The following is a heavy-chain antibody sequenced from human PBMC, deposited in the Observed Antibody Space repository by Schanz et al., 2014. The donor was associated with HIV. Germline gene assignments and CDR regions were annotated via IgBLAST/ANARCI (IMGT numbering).Heavy chain of an antibody. CDR3: PRDAFYYDSPFDF. Sequence: QVQLVESGGDLVKPGGSLRLSCAASGFRLSDYYMSWLRQAPGKGLEWVSYISKSGSTMYYAESVKGRFTISRDNTKNSLYLEMDSLRAEDTAMYYCPRDAFYYDSPFDFWGQGTMVTVSS. V-gene: IGHV3-11*01. J-gene: IGHJ3*01. CDR1: GFRLSDYY. CDR2: ISKSGSTM. D-gene: IGHD3-22*01.